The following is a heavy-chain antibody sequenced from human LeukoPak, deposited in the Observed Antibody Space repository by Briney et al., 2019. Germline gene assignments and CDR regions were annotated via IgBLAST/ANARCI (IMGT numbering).Heavy chain of an antibody. D-gene: IGHD3-22*01. CDR1: GDTFTGYY. CDR2: INPNSGGT. J-gene: IGHJ4*02. CDR3: ARAIRGSGYSLLFDY. Sequence: ASVKVSCKASGDTFTGYYMHWVRLAPGQRLECIGRINPNSGGTNYAQKFQGRVTMTRDTSISTAYMELSRLRSDDTAVYYCARAIRGSGYSLLFDYWGQGTLVTVSS. V-gene: IGHV1-2*06.